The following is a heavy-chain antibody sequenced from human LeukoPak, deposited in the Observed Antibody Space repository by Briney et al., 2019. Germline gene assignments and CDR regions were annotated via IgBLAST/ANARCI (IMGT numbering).Heavy chain of an antibody. J-gene: IGHJ3*02. Sequence: SETLSLTCAVSGGSISSSNWWSWVRQPPGKGLEWIGEIYHSGSTNYNPSLKSRVTISVDKSKNQFSPKLSSVTAADTAVYYCARADYGSGSYHAFDIWGQGTMVTVSS. V-gene: IGHV4-4*02. CDR2: IYHSGST. CDR3: ARADYGSGSYHAFDI. D-gene: IGHD3-10*01. CDR1: GGSISSSNW.